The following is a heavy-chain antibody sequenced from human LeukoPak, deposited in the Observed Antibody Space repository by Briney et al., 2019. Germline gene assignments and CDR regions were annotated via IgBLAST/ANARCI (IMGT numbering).Heavy chain of an antibody. CDR3: ARDRAIGYDSSGYYVGY. CDR1: GYTFTGYY. J-gene: IGHJ4*02. Sequence: ASVKVSCKASGYTFTGYYMHWVRQAPGQGLEWMGWINPNSGGTNYAQKFQGRVTMTRDTSISTAYMELSRLRSDDTAVYYCARDRAIGYDSSGYYVGYWGQGTLVTVSS. CDR2: INPNSGGT. D-gene: IGHD3-22*01. V-gene: IGHV1-2*02.